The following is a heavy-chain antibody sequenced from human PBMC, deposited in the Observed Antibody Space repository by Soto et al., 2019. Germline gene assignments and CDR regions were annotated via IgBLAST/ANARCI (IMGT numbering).Heavy chain of an antibody. J-gene: IGHJ4*02. Sequence: PGESLKISCKGSEYSFISYWIAWARQMPGKGLEWMGIIYPTDSRTIYSPSFQGQVTISADKSINTAYLQWSSLKASDTAMYYCARQDGSALYYFDYWGQGALVTVSS. D-gene: IGHD6-19*01. CDR2: IYPTDSRT. V-gene: IGHV5-51*01. CDR1: EYSFISYW. CDR3: ARQDGSALYYFDY.